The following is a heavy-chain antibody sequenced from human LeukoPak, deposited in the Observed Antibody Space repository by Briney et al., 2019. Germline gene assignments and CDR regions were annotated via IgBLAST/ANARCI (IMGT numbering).Heavy chain of an antibody. D-gene: IGHD5-18*01. CDR1: GFTFENYW. J-gene: IGHJ4*02. V-gene: IGHV3-7*01. Sequence: PGGSLRLSCAASGFTFENYWMSWVRQVPRKGPEWVAHIKQDGSVEHYLDSVKGRFTISRDNAKKSLFLQMNSLIAENTAVYYCARWAGVTDQWGQGTLVTVSS. CDR2: IKQDGSVE. CDR3: ARWAGVTDQ.